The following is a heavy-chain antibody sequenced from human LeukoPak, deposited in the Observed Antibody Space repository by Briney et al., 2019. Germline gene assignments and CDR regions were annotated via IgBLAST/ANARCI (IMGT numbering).Heavy chain of an antibody. CDR1: GGSFSGYY. CDR2: INHSGST. Sequence: PSETLSLTCAVYGGSFSGYYWSWIRQPPGKGLEWIGEINHSGSTNYNPSLKSRVTISVDKSKNQFSLKLSSVTAADTAVYYCARLSARTSYYYYYYMDVWGKGTTVTVSS. V-gene: IGHV4-34*01. CDR3: ARLSARTSYYYYYYMDV. D-gene: IGHD6-6*01. J-gene: IGHJ6*03.